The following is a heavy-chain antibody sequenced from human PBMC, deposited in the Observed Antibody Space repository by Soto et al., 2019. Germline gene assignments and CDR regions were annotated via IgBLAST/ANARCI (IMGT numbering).Heavy chain of an antibody. CDR2: IYYSGST. J-gene: IGHJ5*02. CDR1: GGSISSGDYY. Sequence: SETLSLTCTVSGGSISSGDYYWSWIRQPPGKGLEWIGYIYYSGSTYYNPSLKSRVTISVDTSKNQFSLKLSSVTAADTAVYYCAREIVVVVAAARWFDPWGQGTLVTVSS. V-gene: IGHV4-30-4*01. D-gene: IGHD2-15*01. CDR3: AREIVVVVAAARWFDP.